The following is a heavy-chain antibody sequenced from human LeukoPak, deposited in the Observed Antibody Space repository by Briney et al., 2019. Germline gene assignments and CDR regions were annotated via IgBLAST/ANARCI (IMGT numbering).Heavy chain of an antibody. CDR2: IYHSGST. D-gene: IGHD2/OR15-2a*01. CDR3: ARGKFRGLSFDY. Sequence: SETLSLTCAVSGGSISSGGYSWSWIRQPPGKGLEWIGYIYHSGSTYYNPSLKSRVTISVDRSKSQFSLKLSSVTAADTAVYYCARGKFRGLSFDYWGQGTLVTVSS. J-gene: IGHJ4*02. CDR1: GGSISSGGYS. V-gene: IGHV4-30-2*01.